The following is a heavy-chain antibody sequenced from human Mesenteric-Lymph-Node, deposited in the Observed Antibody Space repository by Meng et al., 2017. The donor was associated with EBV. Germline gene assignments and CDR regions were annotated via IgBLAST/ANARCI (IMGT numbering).Heavy chain of an antibody. J-gene: IGHJ4*02. D-gene: IGHD6-6*01. CDR1: GVTFSDYF. V-gene: IGHV3-11*01. CDR3: ARFLYSSAYY. Sequence: QVQLVESGGXXVKPGXSLRLSCGASGVTFSDYFMSWVRQAPGKGLEWIAYISGSGDAVYYADSVKGRFTVSRDNAKNSLYLQLNSLRVDDTAVYYCARFLYSSAYYWGLGPLVTVSS. CDR2: ISGSGDAV.